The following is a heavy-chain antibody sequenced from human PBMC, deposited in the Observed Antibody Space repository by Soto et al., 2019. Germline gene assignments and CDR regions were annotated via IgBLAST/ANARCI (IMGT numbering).Heavy chain of an antibody. CDR2: IYYSGST. CDR1: GGSISSSSYH. J-gene: IGHJ4*02. D-gene: IGHD3-10*01. CDR3: ARQSSGSYYFPSSEYYFDY. Sequence: QLQLQASGPGLVKPSETLSLTCTVSGGSISSSSYHWGWIRQPPGKGLAWIGSIYYSGSTYYNPSLKSRVTISVDTSKNQFSLKLSAVTAADTAVYYCARQSSGSYYFPSSEYYFDYWGQGTLVTVSS. V-gene: IGHV4-39*01.